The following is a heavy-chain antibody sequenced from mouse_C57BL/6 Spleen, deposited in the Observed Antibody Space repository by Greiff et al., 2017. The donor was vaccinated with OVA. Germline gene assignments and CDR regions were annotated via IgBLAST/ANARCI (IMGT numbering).Heavy chain of an antibody. CDR1: GYTFTSYG. CDR3: ARDTTVPGYFDV. J-gene: IGHJ1*03. Sequence: QVQLKQSGAELARPGASVKLSCKASGYTFTSYGISWVKQRTGQGLEWIGEIYPRSGNTYYNEKFKGKATLTADKSSSTAYMELRSLTSEDSAVYFCARDTTVPGYFDVWGTGTTVTVSS. CDR2: IYPRSGNT. D-gene: IGHD1-1*01. V-gene: IGHV1-81*01.